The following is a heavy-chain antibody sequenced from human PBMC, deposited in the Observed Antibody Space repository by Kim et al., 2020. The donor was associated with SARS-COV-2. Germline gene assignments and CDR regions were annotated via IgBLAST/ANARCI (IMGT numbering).Heavy chain of an antibody. V-gene: IGHV1-69*13. D-gene: IGHD2-2*01. CDR2: IIPIFGTA. J-gene: IGHJ6*03. Sequence: SVKVSCKASGGTFSSYAISWVRQAPGQGLEWMGGIIPIFGTANYAQKFQGRVTITADESTSTAYMELSSLRSEDTAVYYCARDRGGYCSSTSCYDPHYYYYYMDVWGKGTTVTVSS. CDR1: GGTFSSYA. CDR3: ARDRGGYCSSTSCYDPHYYYYYMDV.